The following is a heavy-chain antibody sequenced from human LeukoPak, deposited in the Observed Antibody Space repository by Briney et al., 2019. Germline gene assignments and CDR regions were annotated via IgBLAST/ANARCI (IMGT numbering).Heavy chain of an antibody. J-gene: IGHJ4*02. V-gene: IGHV4-34*01. CDR3: AKYGPGSGSYSTSWYFHQ. Sequence: PSETLSLTCAVYGGSFSDYYWTWIRQSPGKGLEWIGEINHSGRTNYNPSLENRVTISLDTSKNQFSLKLNSVTGADTAVYYCAKYGPGSGSYSTSWYFHQWGQGTLVTVSS. CDR2: INHSGRT. CDR1: GGSFSDYY. D-gene: IGHD1-26*01.